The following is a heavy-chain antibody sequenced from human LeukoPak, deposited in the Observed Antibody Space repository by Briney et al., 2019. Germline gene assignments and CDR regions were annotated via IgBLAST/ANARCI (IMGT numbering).Heavy chain of an antibody. V-gene: IGHV3-21*01. Sequence: GGSLRLSCAASGFTFSDYTLNWVRQPPGKGLEWASSITGDSTYIYYADSVKGRFTVSRDNAKNSLYLHISSLRAEDTAVYYCARVQGSPYWGQGTLVTVSS. CDR2: ITGDSTYI. J-gene: IGHJ4*02. CDR3: ARVQGSPY. CDR1: GFTFSDYT.